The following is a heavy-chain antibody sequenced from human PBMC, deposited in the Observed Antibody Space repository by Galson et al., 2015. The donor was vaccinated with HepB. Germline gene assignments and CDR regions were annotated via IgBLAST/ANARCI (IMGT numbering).Heavy chain of an antibody. D-gene: IGHD3-10*01. Sequence: PALVKPTQTLTLTCTFSGFSLSTSGMCVSWIRQPPGKALEWLARIDWDDDKYYSTSLKTRLTISKDTSKNQVVLTMTNMDPVDTATYYCARTLGDYGSGSYPSYYYYYMDVWGKGTTVTVSS. CDR1: GFSLSTSGMC. CDR3: ARTLGDYGSGSYPSYYYYYMDV. J-gene: IGHJ6*03. CDR2: IDWDDDK. V-gene: IGHV2-70*11.